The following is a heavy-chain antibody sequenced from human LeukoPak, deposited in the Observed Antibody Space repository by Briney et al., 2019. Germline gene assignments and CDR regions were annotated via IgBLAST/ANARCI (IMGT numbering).Heavy chain of an antibody. D-gene: IGHD1-26*01. J-gene: IGHJ4*02. CDR1: GFTFSSYA. Sequence: GGSLRLSCAASGFTFSSYAMHWVRQAPGKGLEWVAVISYDGSNKYYADSVKGRFTISRDNSKNTLYLQMNSLRAEDTAVYYCAKDQELVGATAHFDYWGQGTLVTVSS. CDR3: AKDQELVGATAHFDY. V-gene: IGHV3-30*04. CDR2: ISYDGSNK.